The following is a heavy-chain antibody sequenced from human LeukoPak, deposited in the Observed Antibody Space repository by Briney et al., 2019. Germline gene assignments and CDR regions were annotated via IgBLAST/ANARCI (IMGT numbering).Heavy chain of an antibody. V-gene: IGHV3-15*01. CDR3: VTGGYFLDY. J-gene: IGHJ4*02. CDR1: GFTFSNAW. D-gene: IGHD1-1*01. Sequence: PGGSLRLSCAASGFTFSNAWMNWVRQAPGKGLEWVGRIKSKIDGGTTDYAAPVKGRFTISRDDSRNTVYLQMNSLEIEDTAVFYCVTGGYFLDYWGQGTLVTVSS. CDR2: IKSKIDGGTT.